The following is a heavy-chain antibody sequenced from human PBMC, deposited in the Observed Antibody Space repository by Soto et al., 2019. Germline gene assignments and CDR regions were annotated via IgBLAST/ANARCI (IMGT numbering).Heavy chain of an antibody. CDR2: IWYDGSNK. D-gene: IGHD2-15*01. CDR3: ARDRVVVVAATGNYYYYGMDV. J-gene: IGHJ6*02. Sequence: GGSLRLSCAASGFTFSSYGMHWVRQAPGKGLEWVAVIWYDGSNKYYADSVKGRFTISRDNSKNTLYLQMNSLRAEDTAVYYCARDRVVVVAATGNYYYYGMDVWGQGTTVTVSS. CDR1: GFTFSSYG. V-gene: IGHV3-33*01.